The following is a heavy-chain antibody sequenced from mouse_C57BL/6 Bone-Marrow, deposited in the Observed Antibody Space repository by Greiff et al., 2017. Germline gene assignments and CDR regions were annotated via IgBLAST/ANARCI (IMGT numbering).Heavy chain of an antibody. CDR2: IDPSDSYP. Sequence: QVQLQQPGAELVMPGASVKLSCKASGYTFTSYWMHWVKQRPGQGLEWIGEIDPSDSYPNYNQKFKGKSTLTVDKSSSTAYMQLSSLTSEDSAVYYCALPYFDYWGQGTTLTVSS. CDR3: ALPYFDY. V-gene: IGHV1-69*01. D-gene: IGHD1-1*01. CDR1: GYTFTSYW. J-gene: IGHJ2*01.